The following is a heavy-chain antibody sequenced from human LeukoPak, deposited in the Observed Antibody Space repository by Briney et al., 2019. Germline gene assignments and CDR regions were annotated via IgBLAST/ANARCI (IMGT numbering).Heavy chain of an antibody. Sequence: PSETLSLTCAVSGAFITNSHWWSWARQPPGKGLEWIGEIYHSGTTNYNPSLQSRVTMSVDKSKNQFSLKLSSVTAADTAVYYCATCFYGEYGSYYFDYWGQGTLVTVSS. CDR1: GAFITNSHW. J-gene: IGHJ4*02. V-gene: IGHV4-4*02. CDR2: IYHSGTT. D-gene: IGHD4-17*01. CDR3: ATCFYGEYGSYYFDY.